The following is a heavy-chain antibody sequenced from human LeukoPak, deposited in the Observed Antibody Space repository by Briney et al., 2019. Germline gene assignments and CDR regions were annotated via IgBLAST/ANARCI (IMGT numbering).Heavy chain of an antibody. D-gene: IGHD3-10*01. CDR1: GFTFSSYA. Sequence: GGSLRLSCAASGFTFSSYAMHWVRQAPGKGLEWVSSISWNSGTIAYADSVKGRFTLSRDNAKNSLYLQMHSLRVEDTALYYCVRASITLVRGVIGHLDYWGRGTLVTVSS. J-gene: IGHJ4*02. V-gene: IGHV3-9*01. CDR3: VRASITLVRGVIGHLDY. CDR2: ISWNSGTI.